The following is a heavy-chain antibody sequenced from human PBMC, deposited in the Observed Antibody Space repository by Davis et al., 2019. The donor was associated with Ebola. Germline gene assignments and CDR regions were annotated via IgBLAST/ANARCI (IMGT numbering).Heavy chain of an antibody. J-gene: IGHJ4*02. CDR2: IYYSGST. D-gene: IGHD2-8*01. CDR1: GGSISSGGYY. CDR3: AAQSATPYGY. V-gene: IGHV4-31*08. Sequence: SETLSLTCTVSGGSISSGGYYWSWIRQHPGKGLEWIGYIYYSGSTYYNPSLKSRVTISVDTSKNQFSLKLSSLTAADTAVYYCAAQSATPYGYWGQGTLVTVSS.